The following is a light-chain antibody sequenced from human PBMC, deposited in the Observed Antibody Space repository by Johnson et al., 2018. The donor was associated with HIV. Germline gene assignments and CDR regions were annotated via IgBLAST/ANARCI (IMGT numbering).Light chain of an antibody. Sequence: QSVLTQSPSVSAAPGQKVTISCSGSNSNIGNNYISWYQQLPRTAPKLLIYDTYKRPSGIPDRFSASKSGTSATLGITGLQTGDEADYYCGTWDSSLNAYVFGTGTKVTCL. CDR1: NSNIGNNY. CDR2: DTY. V-gene: IGLV1-51*01. CDR3: GTWDSSLNAYV. J-gene: IGLJ1*01.